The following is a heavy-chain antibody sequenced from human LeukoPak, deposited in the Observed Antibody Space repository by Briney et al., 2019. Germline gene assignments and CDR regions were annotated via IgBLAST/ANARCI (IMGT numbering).Heavy chain of an antibody. CDR1: GFTFRRYN. CDR3: ASGSGYCSGGSCSDY. CDR2: ISSGSSYI. V-gene: IGHV3-21*01. Sequence: GGSLRLSCAASGFTFRRYNMNWVRQAPGKGLEWVSAISSGSSYIYYADSVKGRFTISRDNAKNSLYLQMNSLRAEDTAVYYCASGSGYCSGGSCSDYWGQGTLVTVSS. J-gene: IGHJ4*02. D-gene: IGHD2-15*01.